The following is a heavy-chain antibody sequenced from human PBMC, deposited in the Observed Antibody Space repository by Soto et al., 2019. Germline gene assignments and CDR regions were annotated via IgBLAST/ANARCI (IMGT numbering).Heavy chain of an antibody. CDR1: GYSVTSYW. CDR3: ARGKYYYDSSGYYYYYYGMDV. V-gene: IGHV5-51*01. D-gene: IGHD3-22*01. CDR2: IYPGDSDT. Sequence: GESLNISCRGSGYSVTSYWIGWVRQMPGKGLEWMGIIYPGDSDTRYSPSFQGQVTISADKSISTAYLQWSSLKAPDTAMYYCARGKYYYDSSGYYYYYYGMDVWGQGTTVTVSS. J-gene: IGHJ6*02.